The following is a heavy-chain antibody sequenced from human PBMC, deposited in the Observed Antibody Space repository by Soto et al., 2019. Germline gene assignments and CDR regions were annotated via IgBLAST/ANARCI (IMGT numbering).Heavy chain of an antibody. Sequence: GGSLRLSCAASGFTFSTYTMNWVRQAPGKGLEWISSITRSGTIYYADSVKGRFTISRDNAKNSLYLQMNSLRDEDTAVYYCARDRPIDYWGQGTLVPVSS. CDR3: ARDRPIDY. V-gene: IGHV3-48*02. J-gene: IGHJ4*02. CDR1: GFTFSTYT. CDR2: ITRSGTI.